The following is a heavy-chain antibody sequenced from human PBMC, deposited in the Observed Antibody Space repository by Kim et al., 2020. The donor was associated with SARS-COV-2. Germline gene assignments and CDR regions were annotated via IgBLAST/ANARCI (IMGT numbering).Heavy chain of an antibody. D-gene: IGHD3-10*01. CDR2: ISSSSSYI. J-gene: IGHJ6*02. V-gene: IGHV3-21*01. CDR1: GFTFSSYS. CDR3: ARDPGRFGELLSFGSRFGDYYYYGMDV. Sequence: GGSLRLSCAASGFTFSSYSMNWVRQAPGKGLEWVSSISSSSSYIYYADSVKGRFTISRDNAKNSLYLQMNSLRAEDTAVYYCARDPGRFGELLSFGSRFGDYYYYGMDVWGQGTTVTVSS.